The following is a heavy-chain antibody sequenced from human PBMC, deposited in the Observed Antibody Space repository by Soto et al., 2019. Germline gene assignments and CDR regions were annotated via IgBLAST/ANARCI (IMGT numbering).Heavy chain of an antibody. CDR1: GYGFTTYG. CDR3: ARGRYGDY. Sequence: QVHLVQSGAEVKKPGASVKVSCKGSGYGFTTYGITWVRQAPGQGLEWMAWISAHNGNTNYAQKLQGRVTVTRDTSTSRAYRELRSLRSDDTAVYYCARGRYGDYWGQGALVTVSS. CDR2: ISAHNGNT. V-gene: IGHV1-18*01. D-gene: IGHD1-1*01. J-gene: IGHJ4*02.